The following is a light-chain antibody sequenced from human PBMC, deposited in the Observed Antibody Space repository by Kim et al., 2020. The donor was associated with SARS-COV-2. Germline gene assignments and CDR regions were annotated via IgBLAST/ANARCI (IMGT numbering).Light chain of an antibody. CDR3: QQYYSTPPS. CDR1: QTVLYNSNNKNY. CDR2: WAS. Sequence: DIVMTQSPDSLAVSLGERATLNCKSSQTVLYNSNNKNYLAWYQQKPGQAPKLLIYWASIRESGVSDRFSGSESETDFTLTISSLQAEDVAVYYCQQYYSTPPSFGQGTKLGIK. V-gene: IGKV4-1*01. J-gene: IGKJ2*03.